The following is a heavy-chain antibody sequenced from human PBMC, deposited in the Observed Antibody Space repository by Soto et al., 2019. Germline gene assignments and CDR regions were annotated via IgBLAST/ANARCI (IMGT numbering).Heavy chain of an antibody. CDR3: ARGNTLDDSSGYSLGSFDY. CDR1: GGTFSSYA. D-gene: IGHD3-22*01. V-gene: IGHV1-69*01. J-gene: IGHJ4*02. Sequence: QVQLVQSGAEVKKPGSSVKVSCKASGGTFSSYAISWVRQAPGQGLEWMGGIIPIFGTANYAQKFQGRVTITADESTSTAYMELSSLRSEDTAVYYCARGNTLDDSSGYSLGSFDYWGQGTLVTVSS. CDR2: IIPIFGTA.